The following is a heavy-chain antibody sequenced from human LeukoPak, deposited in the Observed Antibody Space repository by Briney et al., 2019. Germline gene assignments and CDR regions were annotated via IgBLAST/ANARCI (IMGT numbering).Heavy chain of an antibody. CDR2: INPNSGGT. CDR3: ASGRPPMVSGSGIDY. CDR1: GYTFTDYY. Sequence: ASVKVSCKASGYTFTDYYMQWVRQAPGQGLEWMGWINPNSGGTHYVQRFQGWVTMTRDTSISTAYMELSSLRSEDTAVYYCASGRPPMVSGSGIDYWGQGTLVTVSS. V-gene: IGHV1-2*04. J-gene: IGHJ4*02. D-gene: IGHD5-18*01.